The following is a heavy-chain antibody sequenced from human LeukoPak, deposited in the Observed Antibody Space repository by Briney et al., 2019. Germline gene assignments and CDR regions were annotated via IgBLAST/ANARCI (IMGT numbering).Heavy chain of an antibody. J-gene: IGHJ4*02. Sequence: PSETLSLTCTVSGGSISSYYWSWIRQPPGKGLEWIGYIYYSGSTNYNPSLKSRVTISVDTSKNQFSLKLSSVTAADTAVYYCARQTDVMVRGVIFDYWGQGTLVTVSS. V-gene: IGHV4-59*08. CDR1: GGSISSYY. D-gene: IGHD3-10*01. CDR2: IYYSGST. CDR3: ARQTDVMVRGVIFDY.